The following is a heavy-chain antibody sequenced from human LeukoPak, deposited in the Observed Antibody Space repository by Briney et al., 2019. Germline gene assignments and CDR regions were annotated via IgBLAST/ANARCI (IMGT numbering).Heavy chain of an antibody. CDR1: GGSISNYY. D-gene: IGHD1-26*01. CDR2: IYYSGNT. V-gene: IGHV4-59*08. J-gene: IGHJ5*02. Sequence: PSETLSLTCTVSGGSISNYYWSWIRQPPGKGLEWIGYIYYSGNTNYNPSLKSRVTILVDTPKNQFSLKLNSVTAADTAVYYCARHEGSTGGYNWFDPWGQGTLVTVSS. CDR3: ARHEGSTGGYNWFDP.